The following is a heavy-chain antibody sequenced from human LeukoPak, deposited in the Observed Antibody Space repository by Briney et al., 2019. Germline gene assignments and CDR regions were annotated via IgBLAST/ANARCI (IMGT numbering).Heavy chain of an antibody. J-gene: IGHJ3*02. V-gene: IGHV5-51*01. Sequence: GESLKISCKGSGYSFTSYWIGWVRQMPGKGLEWMGIIYPGDSDTRYSPSFQGQVTISADKSISTAYLQWSSLKASDTAMYYCARASITIFGVVIIDAFDIWGQGTMVTVSS. D-gene: IGHD3-3*01. CDR1: GYSFTSYW. CDR2: IYPGDSDT. CDR3: ARASITIFGVVIIDAFDI.